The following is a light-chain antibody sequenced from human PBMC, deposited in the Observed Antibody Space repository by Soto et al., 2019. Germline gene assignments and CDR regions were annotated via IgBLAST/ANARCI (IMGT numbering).Light chain of an antibody. Sequence: EIVMMQSPATLSVSLGERATLSCRASQSVSSDLAWFQQKPGQAPRLIIHGASTRATGVPGRFSGSGSVTEFTLTISSLQSEDSAVYYCQQYNKWPQTFGQGTKVDI. CDR3: QQYNKWPQT. CDR1: QSVSSD. V-gene: IGKV3-15*01. J-gene: IGKJ1*01. CDR2: GAS.